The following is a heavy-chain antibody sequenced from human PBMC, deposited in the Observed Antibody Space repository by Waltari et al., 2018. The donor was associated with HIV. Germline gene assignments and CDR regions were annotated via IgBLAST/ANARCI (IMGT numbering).Heavy chain of an antibody. V-gene: IGHV1-2*02. D-gene: IGHD1-1*01. CDR3: VRGGTHP. CDR2: VNPKNGVA. J-gene: IGHJ5*02. Sequence: QEHLVQTGAVVKKPGASVKGYSKAYGYSFNDYYIHWIRQAPGQGLESVGWVNPKNGVAHYAQKFEGRVTISSDTSSRTVYMDFRRLTSDDTAVFYCVRGGTHPWGQGTLITVSS. CDR1: GYSFNDYY.